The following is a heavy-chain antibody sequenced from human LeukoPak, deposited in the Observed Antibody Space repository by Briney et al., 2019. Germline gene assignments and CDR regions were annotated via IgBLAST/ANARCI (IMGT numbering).Heavy chain of an antibody. V-gene: IGHV3-30*18. D-gene: IGHD6-19*01. Sequence: GGSLGLSCAASGFAFSTYGIHWVRQAPGKGLEWVAVLSFDGSSEYYAGSVKGRFTVSRDNSKNTLYLQMNSLRDEDTAVYYCAKGSGSSGWNDLLGVVDYWGQGTLVTVSS. CDR1: GFAFSTYG. CDR3: AKGSGSSGWNDLLGVVDY. J-gene: IGHJ4*02. CDR2: LSFDGSSE.